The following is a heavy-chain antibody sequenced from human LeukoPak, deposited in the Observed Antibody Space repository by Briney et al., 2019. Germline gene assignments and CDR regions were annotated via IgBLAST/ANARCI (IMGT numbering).Heavy chain of an antibody. Sequence: GASVKLSCKASGYTFTSYDTNWVRQATGQGLEWMRWMNPNSGNTGYAQKYQGRVTMTRNTSISTAYMELSSLRSEDTAVYYCARGTSHYYDSSGYYFVPHWFDPWGQGTLVTVSS. CDR1: GYTFTSYD. J-gene: IGHJ5*02. D-gene: IGHD3-22*01. CDR3: ARGTSHYYDSSGYYFVPHWFDP. CDR2: MNPNSGNT. V-gene: IGHV1-8*01.